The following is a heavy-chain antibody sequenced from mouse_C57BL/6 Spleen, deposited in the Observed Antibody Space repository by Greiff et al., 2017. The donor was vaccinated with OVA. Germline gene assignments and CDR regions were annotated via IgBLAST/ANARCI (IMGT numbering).Heavy chain of an antibody. V-gene: IGHV1-78*01. CDR1: GYTFTDHT. Sequence: VQLQQSDAELVKPGASVKISCKVSGYTFTDHTIHWMKQRPEQGLEWIGYIYPRDGSTKYNEKFKGKATLTADKSSSTAYMQLNSLTSEDSAVYFSAREGGYYSNYKDYWGKGTTLTVSS. J-gene: IGHJ2*01. D-gene: IGHD2-5*01. CDR2: IYPRDGST. CDR3: AREGGYYSNYKDY.